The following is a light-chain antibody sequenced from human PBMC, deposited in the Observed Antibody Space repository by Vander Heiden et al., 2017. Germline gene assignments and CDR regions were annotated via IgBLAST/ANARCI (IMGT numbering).Light chain of an antibody. CDR3: QHHST. J-gene: IGKJ4*01. Sequence: EIVLTQSPATLSLSPGERATLSCRASQSVSSYLAWDQQKPGQAPRLLIYEASNRATGIKDRFSGSGSGTDFTRTISSIEPDDFEGNDGQHHSTFGGGTKVEIK. CDR2: EAS. V-gene: IGKV3-11*01. CDR1: QSVSSY.